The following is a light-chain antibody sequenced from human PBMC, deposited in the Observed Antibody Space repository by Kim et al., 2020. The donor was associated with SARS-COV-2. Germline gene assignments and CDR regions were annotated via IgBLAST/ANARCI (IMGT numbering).Light chain of an antibody. V-gene: IGLV2-8*01. CDR1: SKDIGGYNY. J-gene: IGLJ3*02. CDR2: EVT. CDR3: YSYTGSAWV. Sequence: PGQSGTISCTGTSKDIGGYNYVSWYQHHPGKVPKLIIYEVTKRPSGVPDRFSASKSGNSASLTVSGLQAEDEADYYCYSYTGSAWVFGGGTQLTVL.